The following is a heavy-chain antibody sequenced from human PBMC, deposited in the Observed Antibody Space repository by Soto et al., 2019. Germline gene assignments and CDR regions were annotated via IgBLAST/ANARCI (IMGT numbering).Heavy chain of an antibody. CDR2: IYYSGST. J-gene: IGHJ4*02. D-gene: IGHD3-3*01. CDR1: GGSISSSSYY. V-gene: IGHV4-39*01. CDR3: ASVFWSGYFFDY. Sequence: QLQLQESGPGLVKPSETLSLTCTVSGGSISSSSYYWGWIRQPPGKGLEWIGSIYYSGSTYYNPSLKSRVTISVDTSKNQFSLKLSSVTAADTAVYYCASVFWSGYFFDYWGQGTLVTVSS.